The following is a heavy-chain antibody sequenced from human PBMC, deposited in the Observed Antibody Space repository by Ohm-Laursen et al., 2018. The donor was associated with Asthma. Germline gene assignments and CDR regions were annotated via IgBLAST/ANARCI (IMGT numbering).Heavy chain of an antibody. Sequence: SLRLSCTASGFTFRSYAMHWVRQAPGEGLEWVAVGGSYYDGGLKYYADSVNGRFTVSRDDSKNTLYLQMNSLRPDDTAVYYCARTSFRRTIQYNWFDPWGQGTLVTVSS. V-gene: IGHV3-30-3*01. CDR3: ARTSFRRTIQYNWFDP. CDR2: GGSYYDGGLK. D-gene: IGHD1-7*01. CDR1: GFTFRSYA. J-gene: IGHJ5*02.